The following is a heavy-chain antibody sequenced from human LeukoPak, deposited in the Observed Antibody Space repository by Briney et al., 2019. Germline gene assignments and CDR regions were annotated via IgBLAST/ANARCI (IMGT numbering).Heavy chain of an antibody. V-gene: IGHV3-48*01. D-gene: IGHD3-3*01. CDR1: GFTFSSYS. Sequence: GGTLRLSCAASGFTFSSYSMNWVRQAPGKGLEWVSDISSSSSTIYYADSVKGRFTISRDNAKNSLYLEMNSLRAEDTAVYYCARTYYDFWSGYYSHEGNPFDYWGQGTLVTVSS. CDR3: ARTYYDFWSGYYSHEGNPFDY. J-gene: IGHJ4*02. CDR2: ISSSSSTI.